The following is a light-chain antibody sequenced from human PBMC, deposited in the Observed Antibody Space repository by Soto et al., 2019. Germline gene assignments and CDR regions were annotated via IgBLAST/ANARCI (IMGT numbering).Light chain of an antibody. Sequence: DIFMTHAQPTLSVSSGDRATIPXRARESFTVSFAWYQQHHGRXTRLXXXADXTRATDVPARFSGGGSETEFTLNITGLQSGDFEVYVCQQYNIGSLLTFGQGTNVDIK. V-gene: IGKV3-15*01. CDR2: ADX. J-gene: IGKJ2*01. CDR3: QQYNIGSLLT. CDR1: ESFTVS.